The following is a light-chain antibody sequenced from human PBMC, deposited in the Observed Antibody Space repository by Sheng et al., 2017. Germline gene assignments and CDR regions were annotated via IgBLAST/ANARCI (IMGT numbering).Light chain of an antibody. J-gene: IGLJ3*02. V-gene: IGLV3-9*01. CDR2: RDN. CDR1: YIGSKS. Sequence: SYDLIQPLSVSVALGQTARITCGGDYIGSKSVHWYQQRPGQAPVMVIYRDNNRPSGIPERFSGSNSGNTATLTISRAQAGDEADYYCQVWDSNYLVFGGGTKLTVL. CDR3: QVWDSNYLV.